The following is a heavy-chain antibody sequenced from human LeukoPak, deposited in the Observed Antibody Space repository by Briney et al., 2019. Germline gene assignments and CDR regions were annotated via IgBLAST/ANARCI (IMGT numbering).Heavy chain of an antibody. V-gene: IGHV1-3*04. J-gene: IGHJ6*02. CDR1: GYTFTGYA. Sequence: ASVKVSCKASGYTFTGYALHWVRQAPGQGLEWMGWINTGSGNTKYSQKFQGRVTITRDTSASTAYMELSSLRSEDTAVYYCARVLGLRQGYYYYGMDVWGQGTTVTVSS. CDR2: INTGSGNT. CDR3: ARVLGLRQGYYYYGMDV.